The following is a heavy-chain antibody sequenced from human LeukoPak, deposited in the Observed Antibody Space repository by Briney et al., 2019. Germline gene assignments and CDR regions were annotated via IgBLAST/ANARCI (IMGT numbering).Heavy chain of an antibody. Sequence: GGSLRLSCAASGFTFSRYGMHWVRQAPGKGLEWVAFIPYDGSNKYYADSVKGRFTISRDNSKNTLYLQMNSLGGEDTAVYYCAKGIWFGEFGDGVTWGQGTLVTVSS. V-gene: IGHV3-30*02. J-gene: IGHJ4*02. CDR1: GFTFSRYG. CDR2: IPYDGSNK. CDR3: AKGIWFGEFGDGVT. D-gene: IGHD3-10*01.